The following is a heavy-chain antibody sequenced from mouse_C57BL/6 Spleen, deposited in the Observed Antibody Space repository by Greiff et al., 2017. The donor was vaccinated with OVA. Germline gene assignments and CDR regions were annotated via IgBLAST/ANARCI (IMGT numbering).Heavy chain of an antibody. J-gene: IGHJ4*01. CDR1: GFTFSSYA. V-gene: IGHV5-4*01. CDR3: ARDGPDSNYGAMDY. Sequence: EVKVVESGGGLVKPGGSLKLSCAASGFTFSSYAMSWVRQTPEKRLEWVATISDGGSYTYYPDNVKGRFTISRDNAKNNLYLQMSHLKSEDTAMYYCARDGPDSNYGAMDYWGQGTSVTVSS. CDR2: ISDGGSYT. D-gene: IGHD2-5*01.